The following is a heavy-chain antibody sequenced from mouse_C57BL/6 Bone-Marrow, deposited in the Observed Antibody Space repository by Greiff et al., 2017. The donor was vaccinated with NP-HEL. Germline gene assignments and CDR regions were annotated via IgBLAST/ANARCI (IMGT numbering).Heavy chain of an antibody. CDR1: GYTFTSYW. J-gene: IGHJ4*01. Sequence: QVQLQQPGAELVKPGASVKLSCKASGYTFTSYWMQWVKQRPGQGLEWLGEIDPSDSYTNYNPTFKGKATLTVDTSSSTAYMQRSSLTSEDSAVYYCARECDWDVDAMDYWGQGTSVTVSS. V-gene: IGHV1-50*01. CDR2: IDPSDSYT. D-gene: IGHD4-1*01. CDR3: ARECDWDVDAMDY.